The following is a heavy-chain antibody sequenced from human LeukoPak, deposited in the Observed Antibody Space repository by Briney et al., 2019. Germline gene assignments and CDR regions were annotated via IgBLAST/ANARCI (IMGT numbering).Heavy chain of an antibody. CDR1: GGSISNSYYY. CDR2: IYYSGST. CDR3: ARILGGAYYYGMDV. D-gene: IGHD3-16*01. V-gene: IGHV4-39*07. J-gene: IGHJ6*02. Sequence: SETLSLTCTVSGGSISNSYYYWGWTRQPPGEALEWIGSIYYSGSTNYNPSLKSRVTISVDTSKNQFSLKLSSVTAADTAVYYCARILGGAYYYGMDVWGQGTTVTVSS.